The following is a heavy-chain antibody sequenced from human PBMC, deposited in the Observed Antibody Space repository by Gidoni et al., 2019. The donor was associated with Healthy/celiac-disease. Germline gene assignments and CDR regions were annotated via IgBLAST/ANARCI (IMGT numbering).Heavy chain of an antibody. CDR3: ARDIAAAHNPFDY. J-gene: IGHJ4*02. CDR2: INHSGST. Sequence: QVQLQQWGAGLLTPSETLSLTCAVYGGSFSGYYWSWIRQPPGKGLEWIGEINHSGSTNYNPSLKSRVTISVDTSKNQFSLKLSSVTAADTAVYYCARDIAAAHNPFDYWGQGTLVTVSS. D-gene: IGHD6-13*01. V-gene: IGHV4-34*01. CDR1: GGSFSGYY.